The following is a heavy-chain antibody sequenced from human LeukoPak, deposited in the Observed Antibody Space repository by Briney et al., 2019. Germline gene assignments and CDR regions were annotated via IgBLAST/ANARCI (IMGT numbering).Heavy chain of an antibody. V-gene: IGHV1-2*02. CDR2: IYPNNGGT. J-gene: IGHJ4*02. D-gene: IGHD1-26*01. CDR1: GYTFTGYY. Sequence: ASVKVSCKASGYTFTGYYMHWVRQAPGQELEWMGWIYPNNGGTNYAQNFQGRVTMTRDTSMSTAYMELSSLRSDDTAVYYCARFSGSSNFDYWGQGTLVTVSS. CDR3: ARFSGSSNFDY.